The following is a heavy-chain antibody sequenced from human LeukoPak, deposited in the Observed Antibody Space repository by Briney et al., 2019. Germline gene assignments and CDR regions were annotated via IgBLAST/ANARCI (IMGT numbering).Heavy chain of an antibody. J-gene: IGHJ4*02. CDR1: AFTFSDYD. V-gene: IGHV3-23*01. Sequence: AGSLRLSCVASAFTFSDYDMSWLRQAQGKGLEWVSAITGSGGSTYYADCVKGRFTISRDNCKNTLYLEMNSLRADDTAVYYCAKGKDCWGRGTLVTV. CDR2: ITGSGGST. CDR3: AKGKDC.